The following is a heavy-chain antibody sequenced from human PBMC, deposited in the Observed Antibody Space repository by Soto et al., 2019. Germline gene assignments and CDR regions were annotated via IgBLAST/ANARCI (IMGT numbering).Heavy chain of an antibody. CDR2: VNWNGGST. CDR3: VRGASLNFDY. D-gene: IGHD1-26*01. CDR1: GLTFDDYG. Sequence: PGGSLRLSCAASGLTFDDYGMSWARQAPGKGLEWVSGVNWNGGSTGCADSVKGRFTISRDNAKNSLYLQMNSLRAEDTAFYYCVRGASLNFDYWGQGTLVTVSS. V-gene: IGHV3-20*04. J-gene: IGHJ4*02.